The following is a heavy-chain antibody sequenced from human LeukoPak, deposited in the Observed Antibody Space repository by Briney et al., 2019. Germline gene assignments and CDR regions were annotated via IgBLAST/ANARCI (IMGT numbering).Heavy chain of an antibody. J-gene: IGHJ5*02. CDR3: ARDRDSDFEWGPYDP. D-gene: IGHD4-11*01. CDR2: TYYRPKWSN. CDR1: GEEVSSNTAS. Sequence: SQTLSLTCAISGEEVSSNTASWNWFRQSPSRGLEWLGRTYYRPKWSNDYAPSVKGRITINADTSRNQFSLHLNSVTPEDTAVYFCARDRDSDFEWGPYDPWGQGTLVVVSS. V-gene: IGHV6-1*01.